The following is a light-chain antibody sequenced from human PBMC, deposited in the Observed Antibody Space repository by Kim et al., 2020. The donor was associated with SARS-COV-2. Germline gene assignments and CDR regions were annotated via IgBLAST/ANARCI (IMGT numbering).Light chain of an antibody. CDR2: DAS. J-gene: IGKJ2*01. V-gene: IGKV3-11*01. CDR3: QHRRDWPNT. Sequence: SLSPGDRATLSCRASQSVDSFLAWYQQKPGQAPRRLIYDASNRATGIPARFSGSGSGTDFTLTITSLDPEDFAVYYCQHRRDWPNTFGQGTKLEI. CDR1: QSVDSF.